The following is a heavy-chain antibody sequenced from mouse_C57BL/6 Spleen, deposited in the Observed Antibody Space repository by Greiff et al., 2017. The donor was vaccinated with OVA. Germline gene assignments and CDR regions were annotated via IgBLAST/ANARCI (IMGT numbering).Heavy chain of an antibody. D-gene: IGHD1-1*01. Sequence: QVQLQQPGAELVRPGSSVKLSCKASGYTFTSYWMHWVKQRPIQGLEWIGNIDPSDSETHYNQKFKDKATLTVDKSSSTAYMQLSSLTSEDSAVYYCARWVTTVEDYAMDYWGQGTSVTVSS. J-gene: IGHJ4*01. CDR1: GYTFTSYW. CDR2: IDPSDSET. CDR3: ARWVTTVEDYAMDY. V-gene: IGHV1-52*01.